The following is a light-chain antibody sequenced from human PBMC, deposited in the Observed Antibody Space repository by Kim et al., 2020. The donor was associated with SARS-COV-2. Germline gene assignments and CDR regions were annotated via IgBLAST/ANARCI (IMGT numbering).Light chain of an antibody. CDR3: QAWDSSTVV. Sequence: SYELTQPPSVSVSPGQTASITCSGDKLGDKYACWYQQKPGQSPVLVIYQDSKRPSGIPERFSGSNSGNTATLTISGTRAMDAADYYCQAWDSSTVVFGGGTQLTVL. V-gene: IGLV3-1*01. J-gene: IGLJ2*01. CDR1: KLGDKY. CDR2: QDS.